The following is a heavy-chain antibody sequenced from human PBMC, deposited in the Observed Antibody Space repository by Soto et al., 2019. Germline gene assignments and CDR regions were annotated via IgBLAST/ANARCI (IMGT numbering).Heavy chain of an antibody. Sequence: QVQLVQSGAEVKKPGSSVKVSCKASGGTFSSYTISWVRQAPGQGLAWMGRIIPILGIANNAQKFQGRVTITADKSTSTAYMELSSLRSEDTAVYYCAMEYCRSTSCYRDYWGQGTLVTVSS. J-gene: IGHJ4*02. V-gene: IGHV1-69*02. D-gene: IGHD2-2*02. CDR2: IIPILGIA. CDR1: GGTFSSYT. CDR3: AMEYCRSTSCYRDY.